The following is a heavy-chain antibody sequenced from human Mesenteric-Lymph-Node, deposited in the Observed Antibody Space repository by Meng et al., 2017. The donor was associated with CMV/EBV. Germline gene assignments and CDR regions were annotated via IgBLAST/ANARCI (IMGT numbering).Heavy chain of an antibody. CDR3: ARGYSSSSIGFDP. Sequence: GESLKISCASSGFTVSSNYMSWVCQAPGKGLEWVSVIYSGGSTYYADFVKGRFTISRDNSKNTLYLQMNSLRAEGTAVYYCARGYSSSSIGFDPWGQGTLVTVSS. CDR2: IYSGGST. J-gene: IGHJ5*02. D-gene: IGHD6-6*01. V-gene: IGHV3-66*02. CDR1: GFTVSSNY.